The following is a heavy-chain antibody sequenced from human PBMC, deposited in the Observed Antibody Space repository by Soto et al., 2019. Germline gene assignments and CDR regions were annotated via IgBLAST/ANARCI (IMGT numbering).Heavy chain of an antibody. CDR1: GAYISDFS. J-gene: IGHJ1*01. V-gene: IGHV4-4*07. Sequence: QVQQLESGPGLVKPWDTLSLTCTVSGAYISDFSWSWIRQPAGKGLEWIGRITVNGNTQYNPSFRSRVSMSVATYRNQCSLNLQSATAADTALYYCARESGENWTYEAHWGQGTLVTVSS. D-gene: IGHD1-7*01. CDR2: ITVNGNT. CDR3: ARESGENWTYEAH.